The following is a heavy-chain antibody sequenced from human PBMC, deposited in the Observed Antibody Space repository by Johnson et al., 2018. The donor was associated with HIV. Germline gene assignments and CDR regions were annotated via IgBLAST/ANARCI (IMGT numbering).Heavy chain of an antibody. CDR3: AREGVSGSYYDAFDL. CDR2: ISRGGSSASDI. J-gene: IGHJ3*01. V-gene: IGHV3-11*04. CDR1: GFSFSDYF. Sequence: QMQLVESGGGLVKPGGSLRLSCAASGFSFSDYFVSWIRQAPGKGLEWVSYISRGGSSASDIYYADSVNGRFTISRENAKNSVYLQMNSLRSDDTAVYYCAREGVSGSYYDAFDLWGQGTMVTVSS. D-gene: IGHD1-26*01.